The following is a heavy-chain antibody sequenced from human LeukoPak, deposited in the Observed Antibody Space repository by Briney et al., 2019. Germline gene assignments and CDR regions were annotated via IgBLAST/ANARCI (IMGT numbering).Heavy chain of an antibody. Sequence: PGGPLRLSCAASGFTFTNSWMPWLRQAPGKGLEWVANIKQDGGTRHYADSLRGRFTISRDNPKNSLYLQMNSLRAEDTAVYYCARDTVGSLDYWGQGILVTVAS. V-gene: IGHV3-7*01. CDR2: IKQDGGTR. CDR3: ARDTVGSLDY. J-gene: IGHJ4*02. D-gene: IGHD1-26*01. CDR1: GFTFTNSW.